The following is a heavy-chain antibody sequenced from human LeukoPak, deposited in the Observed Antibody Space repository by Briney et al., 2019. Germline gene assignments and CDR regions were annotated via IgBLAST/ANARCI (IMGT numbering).Heavy chain of an antibody. D-gene: IGHD2-15*01. CDR1: GFTFSRYA. J-gene: IGHJ3*02. CDR3: VRSSVRDIVVVIGDGRRGSPFDI. Sequence: GGSLRLSCAASGFTFSRYAMSWVRQAPGKGLEWVSSIAGRGVDIFYADSVKGRFTISRDNSENSLYLQMNSLRGEDTAVYYCVRSSVRDIVVVIGDGRRGSPFDIWGQGTMVTVSS. CDR2: IAGRGVDI. V-gene: IGHV3-21*01.